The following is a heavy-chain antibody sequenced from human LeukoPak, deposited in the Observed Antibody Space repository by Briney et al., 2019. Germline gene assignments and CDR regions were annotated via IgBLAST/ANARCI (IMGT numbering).Heavy chain of an antibody. J-gene: IGHJ4*02. V-gene: IGHV4-34*01. CDR1: GGSFSGYY. D-gene: IGHD2-2*01. Sequence: KPSETLSLTCAVYGGSFSGYYWSWIRQPPGKGLEWIGEINHSGSTNYNPSLKSRVTISVDTSKNQFSLKLSSVTAADTAVYYCARAQWEPAAIAGVGNFDYWGQGTLVTVSS. CDR3: ARAQWEPAAIAGVGNFDY. CDR2: INHSGST.